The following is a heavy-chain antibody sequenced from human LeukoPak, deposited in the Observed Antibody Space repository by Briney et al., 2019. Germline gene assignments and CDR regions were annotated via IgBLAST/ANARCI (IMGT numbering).Heavy chain of an antibody. D-gene: IGHD4-23*01. Sequence: GGSLRLSCAASGFTFSDYAMSWVRRAPGKGLEWISAISGTGGSGDSTYYADSVKGRFTISRDNSKITLYPQMNSLRAEDTAVYYCAKDFYSVTYPRFDYWGQGTLVTVSS. CDR2: ISGTGGSGDST. J-gene: IGHJ4*02. CDR1: GFTFSDYA. CDR3: AKDFYSVTYPRFDY. V-gene: IGHV3-23*01.